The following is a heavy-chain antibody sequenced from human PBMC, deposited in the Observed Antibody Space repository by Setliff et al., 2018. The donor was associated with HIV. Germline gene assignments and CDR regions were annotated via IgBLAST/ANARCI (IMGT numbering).Heavy chain of an antibody. CDR1: GFTFSSYG. V-gene: IGHV3-33*08. CDR3: VKPYTGYYYDGSVYDDF. CDR2: IWYDGSNK. Sequence: QPGGSLRLSCAASGFTFSSYGMHWVRRAPGKGLEWVAVIWYDGSNKYYADSVKGRFTISRDNSKNTLYLQMNSLRAEDTAVYYCVKPYTGYYYDGSVYDDFWGQGTLVTVSS. D-gene: IGHD3-22*01. J-gene: IGHJ4*02.